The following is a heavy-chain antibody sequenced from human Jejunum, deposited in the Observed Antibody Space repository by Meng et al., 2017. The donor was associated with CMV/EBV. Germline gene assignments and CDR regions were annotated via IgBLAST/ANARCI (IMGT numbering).Heavy chain of an antibody. J-gene: IGHJ4*02. D-gene: IGHD1-26*01. V-gene: IGHV1-18*01. CDR2: INAYNGDT. Sequence: QAKLVQSGGEGKKPGASVKVSCKASGYTFTNYGITWVRQAPGQGLEWMGWINAYNGDTNYAQTLQGRVTMTTDTSTSTAYMELRSLRSDDTAVYYCARVEVGITSGDYWGQGTLVTVSS. CDR1: GYTFTNYG. CDR3: ARVEVGITSGDY.